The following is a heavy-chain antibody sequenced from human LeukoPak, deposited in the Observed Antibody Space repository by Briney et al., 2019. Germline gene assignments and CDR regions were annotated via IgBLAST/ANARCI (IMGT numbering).Heavy chain of an antibody. Sequence: GASVKVSCKASGGTFSSYAIGWVRQAPGQGLEWMGGIIPIFGTANYAQKFQGRVTITTDESTSTAYMELSSLRSEDTAVYYCARDPLSSGWFDPWGQGTLVTVSS. J-gene: IGHJ5*02. V-gene: IGHV1-69*05. D-gene: IGHD3-10*01. CDR1: GGTFSSYA. CDR3: ARDPLSSGWFDP. CDR2: IIPIFGTA.